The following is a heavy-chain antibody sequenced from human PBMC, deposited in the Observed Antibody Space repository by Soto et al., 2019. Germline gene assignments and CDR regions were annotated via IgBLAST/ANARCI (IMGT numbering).Heavy chain of an antibody. D-gene: IGHD5-12*01. CDR2: IKEDGSER. CDR1: GFSFSVSY. Sequence: EVHLVESGGGLVQPGGSLRLSCAATGFSFSVSYMTWVRQAPGKGLEWLATIKEDGSERYYADSVRARFTISKDNAERSLWLQMSSLRAEDTAVYYCASLGSGDYGGYVGSDYWGQGTLVTVSS. V-gene: IGHV3-7*05. CDR3: ASLGSGDYGGYVGSDY. J-gene: IGHJ4*02.